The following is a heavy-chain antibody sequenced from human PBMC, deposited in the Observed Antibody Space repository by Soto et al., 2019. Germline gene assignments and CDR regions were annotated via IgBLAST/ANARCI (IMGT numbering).Heavy chain of an antibody. CDR3: ARVGLYYGSEYRPIDS. D-gene: IGHD3-10*01. CDR1: GFTLSDHY. V-gene: IGHV3-72*01. J-gene: IGHJ4*02. Sequence: EVQLVESGGGLVQPGGSLRLSCAASGFTLSDHYMDWVRQAPGKGLEWVGRTRNKANSYSKEYAASVKGRFTISRDESESSLYLLMDSLKPEDTAVYYYARVGLYYGSEYRPIDSWGKGTLVTVSS. CDR2: TRNKANSYSK.